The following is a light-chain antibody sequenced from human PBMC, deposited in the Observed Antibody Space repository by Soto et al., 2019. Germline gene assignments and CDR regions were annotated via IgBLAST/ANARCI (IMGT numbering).Light chain of an antibody. Sequence: EIVMTQSPATLSVSPGERATLSCRALQSVSTNFAWYQQKAGQAPRLLIYGTSTRATGIPARFSASGYGTEFAHAISILQYEHFAVYECQAYKNWSYTFGQGTKLEIK. CDR2: GTS. CDR3: QAYKNWSYT. J-gene: IGKJ2*01. CDR1: QSVSTN. V-gene: IGKV3-15*01.